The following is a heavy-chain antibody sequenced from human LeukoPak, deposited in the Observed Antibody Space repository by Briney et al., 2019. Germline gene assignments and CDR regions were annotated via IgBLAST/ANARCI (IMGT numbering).Heavy chain of an antibody. CDR2: INPNSGGT. V-gene: IGHV1-2*02. Sequence: ASVKVSCKASGGTFSSYTISWVRQAPGQGLEWMGWINPNSGGTNYAQKFQGRVTMTRDTSISTAYMELSRLRSDDTAVYYCARVGDEAAAAVDAFDIWGQGTMVTVSS. J-gene: IGHJ3*02. CDR1: GGTFSSYT. D-gene: IGHD6-13*01. CDR3: ARVGDEAAAAVDAFDI.